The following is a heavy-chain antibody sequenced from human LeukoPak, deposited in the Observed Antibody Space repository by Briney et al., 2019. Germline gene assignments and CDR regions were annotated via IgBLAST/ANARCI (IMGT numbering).Heavy chain of an antibody. J-gene: IGHJ6*02. CDR1: ACSFTNFG. Sequence: ASVKVSCTASACSFTNFGVTWVRQAPGQGLEWMGWISGYNGDTNYAQRFQGRVTMTTDASTSTAYMELKTLRSDDTAVFYCVRGPAEPLRPYGMNVWGQGTTVIVSS. CDR2: ISGYNGDT. D-gene: IGHD3-16*01. CDR3: VRGPAEPLRPYGMNV. V-gene: IGHV1-18*01.